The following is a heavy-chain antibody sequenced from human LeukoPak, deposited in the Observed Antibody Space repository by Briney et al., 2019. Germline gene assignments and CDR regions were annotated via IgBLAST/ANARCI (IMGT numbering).Heavy chain of an antibody. D-gene: IGHD3-22*01. J-gene: IGHJ4*02. CDR3: ARGYYDSSGYYYTNY. CDR1: GEPFNGYY. Sequence: PSETLSLTCAVYGEPFNGYYWNWIRQSPGKGLEWIGEINHSGSTNYNPSLKSRVTISVDTSKNQFSLKLSSVTAADTAVYYCARGYYDSSGYYYTNYWAQGTLVTVSS. CDR2: INHSGST. V-gene: IGHV4-34*01.